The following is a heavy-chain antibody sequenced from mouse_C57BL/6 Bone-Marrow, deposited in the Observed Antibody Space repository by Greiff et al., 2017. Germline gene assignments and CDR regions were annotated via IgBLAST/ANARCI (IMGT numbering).Heavy chain of an antibody. Sequence: QVQLQQSGAELVKPGASVKISCKASGYAFSSYWMNWVKQRPGKGLEWIGQIYPGDGDTNSNGKFKGKATLTADKSSSTAYMQLSSLTSEDSAVYFCARGTTVVATDWYFDVWGTGTTVTVSS. V-gene: IGHV1-80*01. CDR2: IYPGDGDT. D-gene: IGHD1-1*01. J-gene: IGHJ1*03. CDR3: ARGTTVVATDWYFDV. CDR1: GYAFSSYW.